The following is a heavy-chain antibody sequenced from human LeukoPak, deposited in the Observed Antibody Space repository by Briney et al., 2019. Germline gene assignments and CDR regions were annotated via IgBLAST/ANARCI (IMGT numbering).Heavy chain of an antibody. CDR1: GYSFTSYW. J-gene: IGHJ6*02. CDR2: IYPGDSDT. Sequence: GESLKISCKGSGYSFTSYWIGWVRQMPGKGLEWMGIIYPGDSDTRYSPSFQGQVTISADKSISTAYLQWSSLKASDTAMYYCARVPTMIVANYYYYYGMDVWGQGTTVTVSS. CDR3: ARVPTMIVANYYYYYGMDV. D-gene: IGHD3-22*01. V-gene: IGHV5-51*01.